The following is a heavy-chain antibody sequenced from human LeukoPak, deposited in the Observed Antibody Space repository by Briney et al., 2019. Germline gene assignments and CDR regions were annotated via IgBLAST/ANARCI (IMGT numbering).Heavy chain of an antibody. D-gene: IGHD5-18*01. CDR3: ARTGYNYGTPLND. CDR1: GFTFSSYA. CDR2: ITYIDGST. V-gene: IGHV3-23*01. J-gene: IGHJ4*02. Sequence: GGSLRLSRAASGFTFSSYAMSWGCQAPGKGVEWVSGITYIDGSTYYADSVKGRFTISRDNSKSTLYLQMNSLRAEDTAVYYCARTGYNYGTPLNDWGQGTRVTVSA.